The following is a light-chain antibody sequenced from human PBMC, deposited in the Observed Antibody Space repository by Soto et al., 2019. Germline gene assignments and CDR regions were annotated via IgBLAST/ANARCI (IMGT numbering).Light chain of an antibody. Sequence: QSALTQPASVSGSPGQSITISCTGTSSDVGGYNDVSWYQQHPGIAPKLLIYGVTNRPSGVSTRFSGSKSGNTASLTISGLQAEDDADYHCSSYTSASTLLYLFGTGTKVTVL. CDR2: GVT. V-gene: IGLV2-14*01. CDR3: SSYTSASTLLYL. CDR1: SSDVGGYND. J-gene: IGLJ1*01.